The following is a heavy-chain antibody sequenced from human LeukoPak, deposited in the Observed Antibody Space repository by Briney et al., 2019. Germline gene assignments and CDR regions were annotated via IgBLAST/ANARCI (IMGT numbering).Heavy chain of an antibody. D-gene: IGHD6-19*01. Sequence: SETLSLTCTDSGGSISTSYYWGWIRQPPGKGLERIESIYYSGTTYYNPSLKSRVTISVDTSKNQFSLKLTSVTAADTAVYYCARLYSSGGPSDYWGQGTLVTVSS. J-gene: IGHJ4*02. CDR3: ARLYSSGGPSDY. CDR1: GGSISTSYY. V-gene: IGHV4-39*01. CDR2: IYYSGTT.